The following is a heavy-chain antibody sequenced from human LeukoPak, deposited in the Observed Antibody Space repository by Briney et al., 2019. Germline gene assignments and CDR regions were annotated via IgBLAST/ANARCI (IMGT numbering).Heavy chain of an antibody. V-gene: IGHV1-2*02. Sequence: ASVKVSCKASGYTFTTYDINWVRQAPGQGLEWMGWINPNSGGTNYAQKFQGRVTMTRDTSITTADMELSSLRSDDTAVYYCARRADTTMGNALDIWGQGTMVTVSS. D-gene: IGHD5-18*01. J-gene: IGHJ3*02. CDR3: ARRADTTMGNALDI. CDR1: GYTFTTYD. CDR2: INPNSGGT.